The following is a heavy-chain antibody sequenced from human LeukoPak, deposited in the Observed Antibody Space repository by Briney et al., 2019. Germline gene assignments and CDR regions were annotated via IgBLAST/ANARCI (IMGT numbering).Heavy chain of an antibody. J-gene: IGHJ4*02. D-gene: IGHD3-16*02. CDR1: GYTLTSYG. CDR3: ARAGARWSVYDYVWGSYRPFDY. CDR2: ISAYNGNT. Sequence: GASVKVSCKASGYTLTSYGISWVRQAPGQGLEWMGWISAYNGNTNYAQKLQGRVTMTTDTSTSTAYMELRSLRSDDTAVYYCARAGARWSVYDYVWGSYRPFDYWGQGTLVTVSS. V-gene: IGHV1-18*01.